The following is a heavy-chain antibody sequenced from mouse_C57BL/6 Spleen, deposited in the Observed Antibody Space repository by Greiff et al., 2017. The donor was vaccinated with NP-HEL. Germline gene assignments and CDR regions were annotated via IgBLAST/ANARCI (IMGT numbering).Heavy chain of an antibody. J-gene: IGHJ1*03. V-gene: IGHV1-42*01. CDR1: GYSFTGYY. CDR2: INPSTGGT. Sequence: VQLQQSGPELVKPGASVKISCKASGYSFTGYYMNWVKQSPEKSLEWIGEINPSTGGTTYNQKFKAKATLTVDKSSSTAYMQLKSLTSEDSAVYYCARFTTSVARYFDVWGTGTTVTVSS. D-gene: IGHD1-1*01. CDR3: ARFTTSVARYFDV.